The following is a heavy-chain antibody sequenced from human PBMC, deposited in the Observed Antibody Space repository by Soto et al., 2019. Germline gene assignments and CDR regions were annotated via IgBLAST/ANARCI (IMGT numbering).Heavy chain of an antibody. CDR1: GYSFTSYW. D-gene: IGHD6-13*01. Sequence: EVQLVQSGAEVKKPGESLKISCKGSGYSFTSYWIGWVRQMPGKGLEWMGIIYPGDSDTRYSPSFQGQVTISADKSISTAYLLWSSLKASDTAMYYCARRSIAAAGIEINWFDPWGQGTLVTVSS. CDR3: ARRSIAAAGIEINWFDP. J-gene: IGHJ5*02. CDR2: IYPGDSDT. V-gene: IGHV5-51*01.